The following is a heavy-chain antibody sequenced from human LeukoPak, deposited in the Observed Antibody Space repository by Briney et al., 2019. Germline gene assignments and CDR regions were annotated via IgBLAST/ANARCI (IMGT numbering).Heavy chain of an antibody. V-gene: IGHV4-59*01. Sequence: SETLSLTCTVSGGSISSYYWSWIRQPPGKGLEWVGYIYYSGSTNYNPSLKSRVTRSVDTPKNQFSLKLSSCTVAATAAVSCSGHFTKLIWFGELPSGDAFDIWGQGTMVTVSS. CDR1: GGSISSYY. CDR3: SGHFTKLIWFGELPSGDAFDI. D-gene: IGHD3-10*01. CDR2: IYYSGST. J-gene: IGHJ3*02.